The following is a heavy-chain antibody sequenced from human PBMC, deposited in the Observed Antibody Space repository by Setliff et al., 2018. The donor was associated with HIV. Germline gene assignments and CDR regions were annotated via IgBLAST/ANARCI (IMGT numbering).Heavy chain of an antibody. V-gene: IGHV4-34*01. Sequence: LSLTCAVYGGSFSGHYWSWIRQPPGKGLEWIGSIHLSDTYYNPSLKSRVTISVDTSKNQFSLRVNSVTAADTAVYYCARKHLVNVFDYWGQGTLVTVSS. CDR3: ARKHLVNVFDY. CDR2: IHLSDT. D-gene: IGHD3-22*01. CDR1: GGSFSGHY. J-gene: IGHJ4*02.